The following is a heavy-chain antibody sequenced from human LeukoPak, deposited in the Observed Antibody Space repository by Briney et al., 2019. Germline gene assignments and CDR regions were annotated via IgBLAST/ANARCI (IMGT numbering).Heavy chain of an antibody. CDR1: GGSISSGGYY. CDR2: IYYSGST. D-gene: IGHD3-22*01. J-gene: IGHJ4*02. Sequence: SQTLSLTCTVSGGSISSGGYYWSWIRQHPGKGLEWIGYIYYSGSTYYNPSLKSRVTIPVDTSKNQFSLKLSSVTAADTAVYYCARGRNYYDSSGYYYWGQGTLVTVSS. CDR3: ARGRNYYDSSGYYY. V-gene: IGHV4-31*03.